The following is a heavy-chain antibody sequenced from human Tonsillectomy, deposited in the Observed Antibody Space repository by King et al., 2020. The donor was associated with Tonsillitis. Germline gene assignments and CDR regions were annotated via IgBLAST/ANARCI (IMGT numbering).Heavy chain of an antibody. Sequence: VQLVESGGGVVQPGKSLRLSCEASGFIFSNFAMHWVRQAPGKGLEWVAIISDDGTTKYYADSVKGRFIIFRGNSKNTLYLQMDSLRAEDTAVYYCAREAILPNMITFGEVRDIGRGGGQGTLVTVSS. V-gene: IGHV3-30-3*01. J-gene: IGHJ4*02. D-gene: IGHD3-16*01. CDR2: ISDDGTTK. CDR3: AREAILPNMITFGEVRDIGRG. CDR1: GFIFSNFA.